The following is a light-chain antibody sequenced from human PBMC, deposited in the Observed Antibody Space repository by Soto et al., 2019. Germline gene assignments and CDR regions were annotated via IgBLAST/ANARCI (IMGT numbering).Light chain of an antibody. CDR1: SSDVAVSIY. J-gene: IGLJ3*02. CDR3: SSYTTSHGLV. Sequence: QSALTQPASVSESPGQSITISCTGSSSDVAVSIYVSWHRQHPGKAPELIIYEVTNRPSGVSNRFSGSKSGDTASLTVSGLQAEDEADYYCSSYTTSHGLVFGGGTKLTVL. CDR2: EVT. V-gene: IGLV2-14*01.